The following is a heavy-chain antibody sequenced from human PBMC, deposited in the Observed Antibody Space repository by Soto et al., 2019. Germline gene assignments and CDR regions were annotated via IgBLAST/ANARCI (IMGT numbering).Heavy chain of an antibody. Sequence: ADSLRQSCSASGFTFSNSWMNWLRQAPGKGLKRVGRIKSKTDGGTTDYAAPVKGRFTISRDDSKNTLYLQMNSLKTEDTAVYYCTTGFTRLAAVDIWGQGT. J-gene: IGHJ3*02. CDR3: TTGFTRLAAVDI. D-gene: IGHD6-6*01. CDR1: GFTFSNSW. CDR2: IKSKTDGGTT. V-gene: IGHV3-15*07.